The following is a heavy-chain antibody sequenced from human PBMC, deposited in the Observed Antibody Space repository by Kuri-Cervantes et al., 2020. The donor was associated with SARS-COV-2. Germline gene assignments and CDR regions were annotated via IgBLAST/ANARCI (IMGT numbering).Heavy chain of an antibody. CDR2: IATSGDT. CDR1: GFTLSACD. Sequence: GESLKISCAASGFTLSACDMHWVRQVTGKGLEWVSTIATSGDTYYLNSVKGRFTISRESARNSLYLQMNSLRVEDTAVYYCVREAPGSASGITSFDLWGRGTVVTVSS. V-gene: IGHV3-13*01. J-gene: IGHJ2*01. CDR3: VREAPGSASGITSFDL. D-gene: IGHD3-10*01.